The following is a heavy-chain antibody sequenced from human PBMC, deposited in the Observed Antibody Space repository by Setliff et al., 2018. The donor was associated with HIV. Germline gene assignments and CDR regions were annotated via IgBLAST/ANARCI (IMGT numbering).Heavy chain of an antibody. Sequence: SETLSLTCSVSGVSITTDGYYWSWIRHYPGKGLEWIGYMYHSGSTYYNASLASRLIMSLDPSKNQFSLKLNSITAADKAMYYCAGGRYFRDIRDSRFDFWGQGMLVTVSS. J-gene: IGHJ4*02. CDR3: AGGRYFRDIRDSRFDF. CDR2: MYHSGST. CDR1: GVSITTDGYY. D-gene: IGHD3-9*01. V-gene: IGHV4-31*03.